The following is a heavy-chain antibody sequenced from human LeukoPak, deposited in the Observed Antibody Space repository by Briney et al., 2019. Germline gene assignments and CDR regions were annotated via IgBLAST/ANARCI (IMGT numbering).Heavy chain of an antibody. CDR2: IKSDGSST. CDR1: GFTFSSYW. J-gene: IGHJ3*02. Sequence: PGGSLRLSCAASGFTFSSYWMHWVRQAPGEGLVWVSRIKSDGSSTSYADSVKGRFTISRDNAKNTLYLQMNSLRAEDTAVYYCARRSAAKDAFDIWGQGTMVTVSS. V-gene: IGHV3-74*01. CDR3: ARRSAAKDAFDI. D-gene: IGHD6-25*01.